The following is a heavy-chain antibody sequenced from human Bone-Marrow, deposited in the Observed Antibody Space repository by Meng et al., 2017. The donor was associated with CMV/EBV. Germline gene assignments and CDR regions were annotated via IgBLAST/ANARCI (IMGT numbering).Heavy chain of an antibody. CDR2: ISYDGSNK. V-gene: IGHV3-30*04. J-gene: IGHJ6*02. Sequence: GESLKISCAASGFTFSSYAMHWVRQAQGKGLEWVAVISYDGSNKYYADSVKGRFTISRDNSKNTLYLQMNSLRAEDTAVYYCARIAAAALKPYYYGMDVWVQGTTVTVSS. D-gene: IGHD6-13*01. CDR1: GFTFSSYA. CDR3: ARIAAAALKPYYYGMDV.